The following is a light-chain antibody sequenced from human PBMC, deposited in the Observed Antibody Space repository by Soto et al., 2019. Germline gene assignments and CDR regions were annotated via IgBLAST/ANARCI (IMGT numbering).Light chain of an antibody. CDR2: KVS. V-gene: IGKV2-30*01. J-gene: IGKJ1*01. Sequence: DVVMTQAPLSLPVTLGQPASMSCRSSQSLVYSDGNTYLNWFQQRPGQSPRRLIYKVSNRDSGVPDRFSGSGSGTEFTLTISSLQPEDLATYYCQHYSAFSVTFGQGTKVDIK. CDR3: QHYSAFSVT. CDR1: QSLVYSDGNTY.